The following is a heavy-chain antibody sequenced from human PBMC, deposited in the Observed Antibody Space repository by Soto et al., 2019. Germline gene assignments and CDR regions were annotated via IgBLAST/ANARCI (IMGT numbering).Heavy chain of an antibody. CDR2: MNPNSGNT. CDR1: GYTFTSYD. D-gene: IGHD6-6*01. J-gene: IGHJ3*02. CDR3: ASLYSSSFFAFDI. V-gene: IGHV1-8*01. Sequence: ASVKVSCKASGYTFTSYDINWVRQATGQGLEWMGWMNPNSGNTGYAQKFQGRVTMTRNTSISTAYMELSSLRSEDTAVYYCASLYSSSFFAFDIWGQGTMVTVSS.